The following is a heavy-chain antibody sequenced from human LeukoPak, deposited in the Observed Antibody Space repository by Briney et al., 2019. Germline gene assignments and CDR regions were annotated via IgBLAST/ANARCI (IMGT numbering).Heavy chain of an antibody. CDR3: ARMLAARPDDDR. CDR2: IHQSGDT. V-gene: IGHV4-30-2*01. D-gene: IGHD6-6*01. Sequence: PSETLSLTCTVSGDSITSGGYYWSWIRQPPGKGLEWIGYIHQSGDTYSNPSLRSRVTISADRSNNQFSLRVRSVTAADTAVYYCARMLAARPDDDRWGQGTLVTVSS. CDR1: GDSITSGGYY. J-gene: IGHJ5*02.